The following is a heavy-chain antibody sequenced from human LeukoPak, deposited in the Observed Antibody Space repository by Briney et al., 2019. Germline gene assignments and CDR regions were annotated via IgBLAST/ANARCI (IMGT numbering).Heavy chain of an antibody. CDR2: ISSNGDST. CDR1: GFSLSSYT. J-gene: IGHJ5*02. V-gene: IGHV3-64*01. Sequence: PGGSLRLSCAAPGFSLSSYTMHWVRQAPGKGLESVSAISSNGDSTYYMNSVKDRFTISRDNSKNTVYLQMGSLRPEDMAVYYCGREVDGGFDPWGQGTLATVSS. CDR3: GREVDGGFDP. D-gene: IGHD3-16*01.